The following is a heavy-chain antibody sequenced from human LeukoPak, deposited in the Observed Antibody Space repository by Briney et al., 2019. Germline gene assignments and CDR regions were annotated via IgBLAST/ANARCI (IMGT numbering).Heavy chain of an antibody. CDR1: GFAFSFYA. CDR2: ISPSDGNT. D-gene: IGHD4-17*01. V-gene: IGHV3-23*01. Sequence: PGGSLRLSCAASGFAFSFYAMSWLRQPPGKGLEWVSAISPSDGNTFYADSVKGRFTISRDNSKNTLSLQMNSLRAEDTALYYCAKDSSVPYGITEWGQGTLLTVSS. J-gene: IGHJ4*02. CDR3: AKDSSVPYGITE.